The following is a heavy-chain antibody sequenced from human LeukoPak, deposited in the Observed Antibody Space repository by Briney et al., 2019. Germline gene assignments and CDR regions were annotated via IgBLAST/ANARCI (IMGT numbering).Heavy chain of an antibody. CDR3: ARMYYYDSSDAASWFDP. V-gene: IGHV4-59*01. Sequence: SETLSLTCTVSGGSISSYYWSWIRQPPGKGLEWIGYIYYSGSTNYNPSLKSRVTISVDTSKNQFSLKLSSVTAADTAVYYCARMYYYDSSDAASWFDPWGQGTLVTVSS. CDR1: GGSISSYY. J-gene: IGHJ5*02. CDR2: IYYSGST. D-gene: IGHD3-22*01.